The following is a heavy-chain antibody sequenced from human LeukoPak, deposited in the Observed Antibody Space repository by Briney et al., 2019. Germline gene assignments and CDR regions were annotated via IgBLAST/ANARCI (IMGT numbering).Heavy chain of an antibody. CDR1: GGSISIGDYY. D-gene: IGHD6-13*01. V-gene: IGHV4-31*03. J-gene: IGHJ6*02. CDR3: ARGSSSWFSYGMDV. Sequence: SETLSLTCTVSGGSISIGDYYWSWIRQHPGKGLEWIGYIYYSGSTYYNPSLKSRVTISVDTSKNQFSLKLSSVTAADTAVYYCARGSSSWFSYGMDVWGQGTTVTVSS. CDR2: IYYSGST.